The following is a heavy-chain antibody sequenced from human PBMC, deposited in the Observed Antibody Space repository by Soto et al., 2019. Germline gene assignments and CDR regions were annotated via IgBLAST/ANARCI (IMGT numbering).Heavy chain of an antibody. V-gene: IGHV1-18*01. CDR1: GYTFTNYG. CDR3: ARGGSSWSAEYYQH. CDR2: ISGYNGNT. Sequence: HLVQSGPEVKKPGASVKVSCKASGYTFTNYGITWVRQAPGQGPEWMGWISGYNGNTKYAQKFQGRVTMTTDTPTTTAYMELRSLRSGDTAVYYCARGGSSWSAEYYQHWGQGTLVVVSS. D-gene: IGHD6-13*01. J-gene: IGHJ1*01.